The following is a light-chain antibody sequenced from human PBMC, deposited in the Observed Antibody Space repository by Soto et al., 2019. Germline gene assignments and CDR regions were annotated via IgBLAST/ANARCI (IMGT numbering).Light chain of an antibody. J-gene: IGKJ2*01. CDR2: GAS. Sequence: EIVLTQSPGTLSLSPGERATLSCRASQSVSSSYLAWYQQKPGQAPRLLIYGASNSATGIPDRFSGSGSGTDFTLTISTLEPEDFAVYDCQQYGSSPYTFGQGTKLEIK. V-gene: IGKV3-20*01. CDR1: QSVSSSY. CDR3: QQYGSSPYT.